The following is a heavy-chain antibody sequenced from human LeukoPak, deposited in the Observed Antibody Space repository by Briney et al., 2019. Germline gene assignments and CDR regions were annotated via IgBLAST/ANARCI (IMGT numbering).Heavy chain of an antibody. J-gene: IGHJ6*02. CDR3: ARKGPVTNWYPPGYYYRMDV. CDR1: GFTFSSYW. V-gene: IGHV3-7*03. Sequence: GGSLRLSCAASGFTFSSYWISWVREAPGKGLEWVANIKEDGREKYYVDSVKGGFTNSRDHARNSLYLPMNSLTDDDSDVYYCARKGPVTNWYPPGYYYRMDVWGQGTTVTVSS. D-gene: IGHD4-17*01. CDR2: IKEDGREK.